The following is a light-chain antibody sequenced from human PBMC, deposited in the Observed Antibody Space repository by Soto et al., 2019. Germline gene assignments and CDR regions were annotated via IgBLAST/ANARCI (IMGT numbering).Light chain of an antibody. CDR3: SSYTTSSTWV. V-gene: IGLV2-14*03. Sequence: QSALTQPASVSGSPGQPITISCTGTSGDVGVYNYVSWYQHHPGKAPKLMIYDVNNRPSGVSNRFSGSKSGNTASLTISGLQAEDEADYYCSSYTTSSTWVFGGGTKVTVL. CDR1: SGDVGVYNY. J-gene: IGLJ3*02. CDR2: DVN.